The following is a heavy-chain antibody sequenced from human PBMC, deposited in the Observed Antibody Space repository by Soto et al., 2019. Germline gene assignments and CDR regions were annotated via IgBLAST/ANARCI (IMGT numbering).Heavy chain of an antibody. CDR3: ARGWETVGATTAFAY. CDR1: GYTFTSYY. CDR2: INPIFGTA. J-gene: IGHJ4*02. D-gene: IGHD1-26*01. V-gene: IGHV1-46*01. Sequence: QVQLVQSGAEVKKPGASVKVSCRSSGYTFTSYYMHWVRQAPGQGLEWMGIINPIFGTAAYAQKFQGRVTITADKSTTTAYMEVSSLRSDDTAVYYCARGWETVGATTAFAYWGQGTLVTVSS.